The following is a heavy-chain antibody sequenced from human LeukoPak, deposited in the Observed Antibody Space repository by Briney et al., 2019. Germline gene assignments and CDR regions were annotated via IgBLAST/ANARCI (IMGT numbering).Heavy chain of an antibody. J-gene: IGHJ4*02. V-gene: IGHV3-30-3*01. CDR3: AKDEYSGAGGY. Sequence: GGSLRLSCAASGFTFSSYAMHWVRQAPGKGLEWVAVISYDGSNKYYADSVKGRFTISRDNSKNTLYLQMNSLRAEDTAVYYCAKDEYSGAGGYWGQGTLVTVSS. D-gene: IGHD1-26*01. CDR2: ISYDGSNK. CDR1: GFTFSSYA.